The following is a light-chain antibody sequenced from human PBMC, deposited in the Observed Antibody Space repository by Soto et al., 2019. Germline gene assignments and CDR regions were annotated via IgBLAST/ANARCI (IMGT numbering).Light chain of an antibody. J-gene: IGKJ5*01. CDR2: DAS. Sequence: DIVLLQSPATLSLSPGESATLSCRASQSVSSYLAWYQQKPGQAPRLLIYDASNRATDIPARFSGSGSGTDFILTISSLEPEDFAVYYCQQRSNWITFGQGTRLEIK. V-gene: IGKV3-11*01. CDR3: QQRSNWIT. CDR1: QSVSSY.